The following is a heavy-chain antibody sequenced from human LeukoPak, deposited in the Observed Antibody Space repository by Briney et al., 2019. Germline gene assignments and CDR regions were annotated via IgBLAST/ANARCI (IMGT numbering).Heavy chain of an antibody. V-gene: IGHV3-43*02. Sequence: GGSLRLSCAASGFMFDDYAMHWVRQVPGGGLEWVSLISGDGVSSFYADSVRGRFTISRDNNNNSLSLQMHSLTAEDTAFYYCAREQFSHTSNYFDNWGQGILVTVPS. CDR3: AREQFSHTSNYFDN. CDR1: GFMFDDYA. D-gene: IGHD5-24*01. CDR2: ISGDGVSS. J-gene: IGHJ4*02.